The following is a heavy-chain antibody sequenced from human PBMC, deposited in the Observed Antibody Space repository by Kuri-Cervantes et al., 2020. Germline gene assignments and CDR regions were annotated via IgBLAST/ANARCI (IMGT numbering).Heavy chain of an antibody. Sequence: LRLSCTVSGGSISSGGYYWSWIRQHPGKGLEWIGYIYHSGSTYYNPSLKSRVTISVDTSKNQFSLKLSSVTAADTAVYYCARGGYYYDSSGSLDYWGQGTLVTVSS. CDR3: ARGGYYYDSSGSLDY. J-gene: IGHJ4*02. CDR2: IYHSGST. D-gene: IGHD3-22*01. V-gene: IGHV4-31*03. CDR1: GGSISSGGYY.